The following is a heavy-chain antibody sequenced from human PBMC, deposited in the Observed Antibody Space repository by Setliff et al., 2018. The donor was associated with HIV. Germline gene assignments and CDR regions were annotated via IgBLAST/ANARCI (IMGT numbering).Heavy chain of an antibody. Sequence: SETLSLTCTVSGVSTSSSHYYWGWIRQPPGKGLEWIGYTYYSGSTYYNPSLKSRAAISIDTSKNQFSLKVTSVTAADTAVYYCMRGRSITIFGVAYFDFWGQGTQVTVSS. V-gene: IGHV4-39*07. J-gene: IGHJ4*02. CDR2: TYYSGST. CDR1: GVSTSSSHYY. CDR3: MRGRSITIFGVAYFDF. D-gene: IGHD3-3*01.